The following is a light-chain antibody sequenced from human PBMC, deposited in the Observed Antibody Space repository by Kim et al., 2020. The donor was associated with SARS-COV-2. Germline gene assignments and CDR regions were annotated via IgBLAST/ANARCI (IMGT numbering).Light chain of an antibody. CDR1: QSVNSN. CDR2: GAS. V-gene: IGKV3-15*01. J-gene: IGKJ2*01. CDR3: QQYNNWPYT. Sequence: EIVMTQSPVTLSVSPGERATLSCRASQSVNSNSAWYQQKSGRAPRLLIYGASTRATGITARFSGSGSGTEFTLTISSLQSEDFAVYYCQQYNNWPYTFGQGTKLEI.